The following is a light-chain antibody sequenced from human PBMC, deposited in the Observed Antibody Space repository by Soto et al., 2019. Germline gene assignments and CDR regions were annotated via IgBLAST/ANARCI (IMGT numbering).Light chain of an antibody. V-gene: IGKV3-11*01. CDR3: QQRSNWPPT. J-gene: IGKJ4*01. CDR1: QSVSSY. CDR2: DAF. Sequence: EIVLTQSPATLSLSPGERATLSCRASQSVSSYLAWYQQKPGQAPRLLIYDAFNRATGIPARFTGSGSGTDFTLTISSLEPKDSAVYYCQQRSNWPPTFGGGTKVEIK.